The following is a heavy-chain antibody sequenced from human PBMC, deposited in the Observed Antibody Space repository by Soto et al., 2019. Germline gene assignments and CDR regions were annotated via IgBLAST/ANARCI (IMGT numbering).Heavy chain of an antibody. Sequence: GASVKVSCKASGGTFSSYAISCVRQAPGQGLEWMGGIIPIFGTANYAQKFQGRVTITADESTSTAYMELSSLRSEDTAVYYCARGIHCGGDCYSDFDYWGQGTLVTVSS. CDR2: IIPIFGTA. J-gene: IGHJ4*02. V-gene: IGHV1-69*13. CDR1: GGTFSSYA. CDR3: ARGIHCGGDCYSDFDY. D-gene: IGHD2-21*02.